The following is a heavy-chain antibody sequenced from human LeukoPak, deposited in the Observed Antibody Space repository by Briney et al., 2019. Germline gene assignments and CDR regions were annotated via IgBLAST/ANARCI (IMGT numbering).Heavy chain of an antibody. V-gene: IGHV1-24*01. Sequence: GASVKVSCKVSGYTLTELSMHWVRQAPGKGLEWMGGFDPEDGETIYAQKFQGRVTMTEDTPTDTAYMELSSLRSEDTAVYYCATRTLAAAGLQHWGQGTLVTVSS. J-gene: IGHJ1*01. CDR3: ATRTLAAAGLQH. D-gene: IGHD6-13*01. CDR2: FDPEDGET. CDR1: GYTLTELS.